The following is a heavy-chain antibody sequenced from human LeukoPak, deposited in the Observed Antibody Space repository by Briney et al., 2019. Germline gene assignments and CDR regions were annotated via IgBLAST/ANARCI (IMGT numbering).Heavy chain of an antibody. J-gene: IGHJ4*02. D-gene: IGHD1-26*01. Sequence: PSETLSLTCAVYGGSFSGYYWSWIRQPPGKGLEWIGEINHSGSTNYNPSLKSRVTISVDTSKNQFSLKLSSVTAADTAVYYCASPGVVGATGGFDYWGQGTLVTVSS. CDR2: INHSGST. CDR1: GGSFSGYY. CDR3: ASPGVVGATGGFDY. V-gene: IGHV4-34*01.